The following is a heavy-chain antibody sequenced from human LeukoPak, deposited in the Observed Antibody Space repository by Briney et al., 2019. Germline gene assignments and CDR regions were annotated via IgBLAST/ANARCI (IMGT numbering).Heavy chain of an antibody. CDR2: IYYSGRT. CDR3: ARASLGYYGSGSMYGMDV. V-gene: IGHV4-30-4*01. CDR1: GGSISSGDYY. D-gene: IGHD3-10*01. Sequence: SQTLSLTCTVSGGSISSGDYYWSWIRQPPGKGLGWIGYIYYSGRTYYNPSLRSRVTISVDTSKNQFSLKLSSVTAADTAVYYCARASLGYYGSGSMYGMDVWGQGTTVTVSS. J-gene: IGHJ6*02.